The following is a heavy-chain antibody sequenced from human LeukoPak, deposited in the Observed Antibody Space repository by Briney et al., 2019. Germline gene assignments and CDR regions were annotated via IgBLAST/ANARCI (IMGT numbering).Heavy chain of an antibody. J-gene: IGHJ4*02. CDR1: GGTFSSYA. V-gene: IGHV1-69*05. CDR3: ARSPHRQFRGGGFDY. D-gene: IGHD3-16*01. Sequence: SVKVSCKASGGTFSSYAISWVRQAPGQGLEWMGGIIPIFGTANYAQKFQGRVTITTDESTSTAFMELSSLRSEDTAVYYCARSPHRQFRGGGFDYWGQGTLVTVSS. CDR2: IIPIFGTA.